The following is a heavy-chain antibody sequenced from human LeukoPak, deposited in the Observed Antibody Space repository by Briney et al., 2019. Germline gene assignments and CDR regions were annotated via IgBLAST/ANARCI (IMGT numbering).Heavy chain of an antibody. V-gene: IGHV3-48*02. CDR2: ISSSSSTI. J-gene: IGHJ6*02. Sequence: GGSLRLSCAASGFTFSSYSMNWVRQAPGKGLEWVSFISSSSSTIYYADSVKGRFTISRDNAKNSLYLQMNSLRDEDTAVYYCASPTRGYSSGGMDVWGQGTTVTVSS. CDR3: ASPTRGYSSGGMDV. D-gene: IGHD5-18*01. CDR1: GFTFSSYS.